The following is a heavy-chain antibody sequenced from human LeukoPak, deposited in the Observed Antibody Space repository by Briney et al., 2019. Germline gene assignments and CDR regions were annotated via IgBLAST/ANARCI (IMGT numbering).Heavy chain of an antibody. J-gene: IGHJ6*03. D-gene: IGHD1-7*01. CDR1: GGSFSNYY. CDR2: INDSGRA. V-gene: IGHV4-34*01. Sequence: SETLSLTCAVYGGSFSNYYWSWIRQPPGKGLEWLGEINDSGRANYNPSLMSRVTVSVDTSKNQFSLRLTSVTATDTAVYYCARRWNYGRNYYIDVCGKGATVSVSS. CDR3: ARRWNYGRNYYIDV.